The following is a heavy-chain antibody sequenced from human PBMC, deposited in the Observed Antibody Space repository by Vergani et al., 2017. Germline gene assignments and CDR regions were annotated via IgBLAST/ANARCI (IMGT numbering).Heavy chain of an antibody. D-gene: IGHD2-15*01. CDR2: INPNSGGT. Sequence: QVQLVQSGAEVKKPGASVKVSCKATGYTFIGYYMHWVRQAPGQGLEWMGWINPNSGGTNYAQKFQGRVTMTRDTSISTAYMELSRLRSDDTAVYYCSCSRSLDYYYGMDVWGQGTTVTVS. CDR3: SCSRSLDYYYGMDV. J-gene: IGHJ6*02. V-gene: IGHV1-2*02. CDR1: GYTFIGYY.